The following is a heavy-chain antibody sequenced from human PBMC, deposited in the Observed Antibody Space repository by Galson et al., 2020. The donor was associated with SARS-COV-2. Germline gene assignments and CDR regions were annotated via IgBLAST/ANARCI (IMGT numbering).Heavy chain of an antibody. J-gene: IGHJ4*02. CDR3: AHTNYDILTGYYIPFDY. Sequence: KMSGPTLVKPTQTLTLTCPFSGFSLSTSGVGVGWIRQPPANALEWLALLYWDDDKRYSPSLKSRLTITKDTSKNQVVLTMTNMDPVDTATYYCAHTNYDILTGYYIPFDYWGQGTLVTVSS. D-gene: IGHD3-9*01. CDR2: LYWDDDK. V-gene: IGHV2-5*02. CDR1: GFSLSTSGVG.